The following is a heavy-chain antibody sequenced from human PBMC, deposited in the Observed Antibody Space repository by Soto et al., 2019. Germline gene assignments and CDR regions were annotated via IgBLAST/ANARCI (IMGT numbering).Heavy chain of an antibody. CDR2: ISGRGSTI. J-gene: IGHJ4*02. CDR1: GFTFDNFA. Sequence: PGGSLRLSCAASGFTFDNFAINWVRQAPGKGLEWVSMISGRGSTIYYADSVKGRSTISRDSSENMVFLQMNSLRVDDTALYYCARDRGSGWYVELDYWGQGTAVTVSS. CDR3: ARDRGSGWYVELDY. V-gene: IGHV3-23*01. D-gene: IGHD6-19*01.